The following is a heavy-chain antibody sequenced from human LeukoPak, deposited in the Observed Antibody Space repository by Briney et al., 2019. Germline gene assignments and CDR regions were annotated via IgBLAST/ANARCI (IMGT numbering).Heavy chain of an antibody. CDR1: GFTFDDYG. V-gene: IGHV3-20*04. D-gene: IGHD3-22*01. CDR3: ARRGDYYDSSDNWFDP. CDR2: INWNGGST. J-gene: IGHJ5*02. Sequence: GGSLRLSCAASGFTFDDYGMSWVRQAPGKGLEWVSGINWNGGSTGYADSVKGRFTISRDNAKNSLYLQMNSLRAGDTALYYCARRGDYYDSSDNWFDPWGQGTLVTVSS.